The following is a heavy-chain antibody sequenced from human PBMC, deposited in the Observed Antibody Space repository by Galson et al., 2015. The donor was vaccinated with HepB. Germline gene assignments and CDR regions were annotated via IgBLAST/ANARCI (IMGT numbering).Heavy chain of an antibody. D-gene: IGHD2-2*01. J-gene: IGHJ4*02. Sequence: SLRLSCAASGVTFSSSSMHWVRQAPGKGLEWVSSISGDSVYIYYADSVRGRFTISRDNAKNSLYLQMNSLRAEDTAVYYCAAYCGSAYCYLRGWGQGTLVTVSP. CDR3: AAYCGSAYCYLRG. V-gene: IGHV3-21*01. CDR1: GVTFSSSS. CDR2: ISGDSVYI.